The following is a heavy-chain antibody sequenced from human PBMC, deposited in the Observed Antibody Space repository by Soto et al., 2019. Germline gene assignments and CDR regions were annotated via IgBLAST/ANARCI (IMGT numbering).Heavy chain of an antibody. CDR1: GYTFTSFG. CDR2: ISSNTGNT. D-gene: IGHD2-15*01. J-gene: IGHJ4*02. CDR3: ARVPRKIVAMVTGDY. V-gene: IGHV1-18*04. Sequence: QVQLVQSGPEVMKPGASVKVPCKTSGYTFTSFGISWVRQAPGQGLEWMGWISSNTGNTKYAEKFQGRVTLSTYTSTRIAFMELRSLRSDDTAVYYCARVPRKIVAMVTGDYWGQGTLVTVSS.